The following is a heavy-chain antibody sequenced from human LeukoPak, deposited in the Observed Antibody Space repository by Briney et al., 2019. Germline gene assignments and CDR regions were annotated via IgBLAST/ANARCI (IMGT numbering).Heavy chain of an antibody. V-gene: IGHV3-30*02. J-gene: IGHJ4*02. CDR2: IRYDGSNK. CDR1: GFIFSNYG. D-gene: IGHD3-10*01. Sequence: GGSLRLSCAASGFIFSNYGMHWVRQAPGKGLEWVAFIRYDGSNKYYADSVKGRFTISRDNSKNTLYLQMNSLRAEDTAVYYCARDVYYGSGSPRLDYWGQGTLVTVSS. CDR3: ARDVYYGSGSPRLDY.